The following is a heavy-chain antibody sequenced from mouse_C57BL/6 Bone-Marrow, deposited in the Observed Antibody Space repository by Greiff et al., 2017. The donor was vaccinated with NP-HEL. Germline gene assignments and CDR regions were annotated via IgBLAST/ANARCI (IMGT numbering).Heavy chain of an antibody. CDR1: GYTFTSYW. D-gene: IGHD1-1*01. CDR2: IDPSDSYT. J-gene: IGHJ2*01. Sequence: QVQLQQPGAELVRPGTSVKLSCKASGYTFTSYWMHWVKQRPGPGLEWIGVIDPSDSYTNYNQTFKGKVTLTVDTSSSTAYMQLSSLTSEDSAVYYWSRWDYYGSGPFDYWGQGTTLTVSS. V-gene: IGHV1-59*01. CDR3: SRWDYYGSGPFDY.